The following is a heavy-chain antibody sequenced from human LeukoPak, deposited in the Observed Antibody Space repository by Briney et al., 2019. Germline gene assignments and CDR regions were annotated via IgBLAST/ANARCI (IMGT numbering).Heavy chain of an antibody. CDR2: IYHSGST. J-gene: IGHJ4*02. CDR3: ARDPGNLGDFDY. CDR1: GYSISSGYY. Sequence: PSETLSLTCTVSGYSISSGYYWGWIRQPPGKGLGWIGSIYHSGSTYYNPSLKSRVTISVDTSKNQFSLKLSSVTAADTAVYYCARDPGNLGDFDYWGQGTLVTVSS. V-gene: IGHV4-38-2*02. D-gene: IGHD1-14*01.